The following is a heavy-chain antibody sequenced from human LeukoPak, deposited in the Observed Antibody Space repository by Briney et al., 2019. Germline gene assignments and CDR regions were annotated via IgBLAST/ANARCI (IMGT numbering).Heavy chain of an antibody. D-gene: IGHD6-13*01. CDR2: MNPNSGNT. J-gene: IGHJ4*02. V-gene: IGHV1-8*01. Sequence: AAVTVSCMASGYTFTRYDINWVRQATGHGLEWLGWMNPNSGNTGYAQMFQVRVTMTRNTSISTAYMELRSLRSEDTAVYYCARKDSSSWYGIDYWGQGTLVTVSS. CDR1: GYTFTRYD. CDR3: ARKDSSSWYGIDY.